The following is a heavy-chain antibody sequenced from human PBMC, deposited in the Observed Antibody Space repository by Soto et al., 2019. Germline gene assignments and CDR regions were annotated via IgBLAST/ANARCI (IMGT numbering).Heavy chain of an antibody. CDR2: ISSSSSYI. V-gene: IGHV3-21*01. Sequence: EVQLVESGGGLVKPGGSLRLSCAASGFTFSSYSMNWVRQAPGKGLEWVSSISSSSSYIYYADSVKGRFTISRDNAKKSLNLQMNSLRAEDTAVYYCAREGYNWNYKGDYWGQGTLVTVSS. CDR3: AREGYNWNYKGDY. J-gene: IGHJ4*02. D-gene: IGHD1-7*01. CDR1: GFTFSSYS.